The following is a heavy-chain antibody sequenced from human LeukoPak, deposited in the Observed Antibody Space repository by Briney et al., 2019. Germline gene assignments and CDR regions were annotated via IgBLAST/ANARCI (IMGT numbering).Heavy chain of an antibody. CDR1: GGSISSYY. J-gene: IGHJ4*02. CDR3: AREDYYGSGSYPTFDY. V-gene: IGHV4-4*07. D-gene: IGHD3-10*01. Sequence: PSETLSLTCTVTGGSISSYYWSGIRQPAGKGLEWIGRIYISGSTSYNPSLKSRATMSVDTSKNQFSLKLSSVTAADTAVYCCAREDYYGSGSYPTFDYWGQGTLVTVSS. CDR2: IYISGST.